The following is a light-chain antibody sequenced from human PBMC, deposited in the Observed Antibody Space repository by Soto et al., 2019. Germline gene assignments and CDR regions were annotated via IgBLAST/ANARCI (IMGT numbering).Light chain of an antibody. Sequence: DIEMTQSPSSLSASVGDRVAITCRATQSIRDYLNWYQQKPGKALKLLIYGASNLQSGVPSRFSGSGSGTDCTLTISGLQPEDFGIYYCQQSYSLPVTFGPGTKVDVK. CDR1: QSIRDY. J-gene: IGKJ3*01. V-gene: IGKV1-39*01. CDR3: QQSYSLPVT. CDR2: GAS.